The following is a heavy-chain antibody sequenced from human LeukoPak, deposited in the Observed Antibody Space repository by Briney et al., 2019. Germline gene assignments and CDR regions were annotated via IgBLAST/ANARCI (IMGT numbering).Heavy chain of an antibody. CDR2: IIEGGDVK. CDR3: ARVGKNGWDFDH. Sequence: GGTLRLSCAASGFTFSAYWMTWVRQAPGKGLAWVANIIEGGDVKYYADSVKGRFTTSRDNTKNSLYLQMTSLRADDTAVYYCARVGKNGWDFDHWGQGILVTVSS. V-gene: IGHV3-7*01. D-gene: IGHD6-19*01. J-gene: IGHJ4*02. CDR1: GFTFSAYW.